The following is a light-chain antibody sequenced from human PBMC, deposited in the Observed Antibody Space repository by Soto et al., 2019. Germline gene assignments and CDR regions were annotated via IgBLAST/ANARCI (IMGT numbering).Light chain of an antibody. CDR2: DAS. CDR1: QSVSRSY. Sequence: ETVLTQSPGTLSLSPGERATLSCRASQSVSRSYLAWYQQKPGQAPRLLIYDASSRATGIPDRLSGSGSGTDFTLTISRLEPEDFAVYYCQQYVRSPPSWTFGQGTKVEIK. J-gene: IGKJ1*01. CDR3: QQYVRSPPSWT. V-gene: IGKV3-20*01.